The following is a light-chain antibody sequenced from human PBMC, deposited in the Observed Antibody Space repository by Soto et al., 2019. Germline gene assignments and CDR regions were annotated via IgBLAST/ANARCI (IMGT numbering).Light chain of an antibody. CDR2: GAS. CDR3: HHYDSSSQT. Sequence: EIVLTQSPGTLSLSPGERATLPCRASQSVSSSFLAWYQHKPGQAPRLLIYGASTRATGIPDRFSGSGSGTDFTLTISRLEPEDFAIYYCHHYDSSSQTFGQGTKLEIK. CDR1: QSVSSSF. V-gene: IGKV3-20*01. J-gene: IGKJ2*01.